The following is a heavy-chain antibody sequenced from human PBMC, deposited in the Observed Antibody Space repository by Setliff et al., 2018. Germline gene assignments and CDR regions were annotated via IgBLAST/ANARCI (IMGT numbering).Heavy chain of an antibody. D-gene: IGHD3-22*01. CDR1: GGSISSSSYY. CDR3: ATPYYYDSSGYYH. Sequence: SETLSLTCTVSGGSISSSSYYWGWIRQPPGKGLEWIGSIYYSGSTYYNPSLKSRVTISVGTSKNQFSLKLSSVTAADTAVYYCATPYYYDSSGYYHWGQGTLVTVSS. CDR2: IYYSGST. J-gene: IGHJ5*02. V-gene: IGHV4-39*01.